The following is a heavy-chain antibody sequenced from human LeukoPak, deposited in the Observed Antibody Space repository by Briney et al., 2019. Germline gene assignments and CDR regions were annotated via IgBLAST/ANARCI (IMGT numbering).Heavy chain of an antibody. CDR2: IYYSGST. V-gene: IGHV4-59*01. D-gene: IGHD3-22*01. CDR1: GGSISSYY. Sequence: SETLSLTCTVSGGSISSYYWSWIRQPPGKGLEWIGYIYYSGSTNYNPSLKSRVTISVDTSKNQFSLKLSSVTAADTAVYCCARDYYDSSGYYPSRNYWYFDLWGRGTLVTVSS. CDR3: ARDYYDSSGYYPSRNYWYFDL. J-gene: IGHJ2*01.